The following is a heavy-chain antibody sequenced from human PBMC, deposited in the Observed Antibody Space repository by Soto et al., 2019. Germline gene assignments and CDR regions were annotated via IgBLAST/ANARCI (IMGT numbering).Heavy chain of an antibody. J-gene: IGHJ6*02. CDR3: ARDGALYGMDV. V-gene: IGHV3-33*01. CDR1: GFTFSSYG. D-gene: IGHD3-16*01. CDR2: IWYDGSNK. Sequence: GGSLRLSCAASGFTFSSYGMHWVRQAPGKGLEWVAVIWYDGSNKYYADSVKGRFTISRDNSKNTLYLQMNSLRAEDTAVYYCARDGALYGMDVWGQGTTVTVSS.